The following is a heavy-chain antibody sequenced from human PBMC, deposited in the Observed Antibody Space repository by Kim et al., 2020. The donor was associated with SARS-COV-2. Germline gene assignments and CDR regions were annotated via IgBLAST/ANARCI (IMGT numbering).Heavy chain of an antibody. J-gene: IGHJ6*02. CDR1: GFSLSTSGMC. Sequence: SGPTLVNPTQTLTLTCTFSGFSLSTSGMCVSWIRQPPGKALEWLALIDWDDDKYYSTSLKTRLTISKDTSKNQVVLTMTNMDPVDTATYYCARIWRPSSGYYYYYGMDVWGQGTTVTVSS. V-gene: IGHV2-70*01. CDR2: IDWDDDK. D-gene: IGHD6-25*01. CDR3: ARIWRPSSGYYYYYGMDV.